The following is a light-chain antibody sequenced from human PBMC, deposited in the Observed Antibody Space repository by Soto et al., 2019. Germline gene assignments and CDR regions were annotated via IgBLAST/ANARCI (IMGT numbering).Light chain of an antibody. V-gene: IGKV3-20*01. J-gene: IGKJ1*01. CDR1: QSVSSNY. CDR2: EAS. Sequence: EIVLTQSPGTLSLSPGERVTLSCRASQSVSSNYLAWYQQKPGQAPRLLIYEASSRATGIPHRFSGSGSGTDFTLTITRLEPEDFAVYYCQQYGRSLWTFGQGTKVEIK. CDR3: QQYGRSLWT.